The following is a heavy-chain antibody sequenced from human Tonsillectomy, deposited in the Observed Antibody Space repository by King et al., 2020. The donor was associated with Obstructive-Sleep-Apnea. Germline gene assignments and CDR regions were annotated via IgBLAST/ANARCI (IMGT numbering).Heavy chain of an antibody. V-gene: IGHV5-51*01. Sequence: QLVQSGAEVKKPGESLKISCKGSGYSFATQWIGWVRQMPGKGLDWMGIIFPADSDTRYRPSFQGQVTISADTSISTAYLQWSSLKASDTAMYYCARQISYYYGMDVWGQGTTVTVSS. CDR2: IFPADSDT. CDR1: GYSFATQW. CDR3: ARQISYYYGMDV. J-gene: IGHJ6*02.